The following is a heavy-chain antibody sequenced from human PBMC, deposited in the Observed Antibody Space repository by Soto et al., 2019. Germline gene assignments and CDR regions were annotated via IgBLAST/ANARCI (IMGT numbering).Heavy chain of an antibody. CDR3: ARGLILWFGELSRRGGYYYYMDV. Sequence: QVQLQQWGAGLLKPSETLSLTCAVYGGSFSGYQWTWIRQTPGKGLEWIGEINDSGNINYNPSLKSLVTILVDTAKKQISLKLSSVTAADTAVYYGARGLILWFGELSRRGGYYYYMDVWGKGTTVTVSS. CDR1: GGSFSGYQ. J-gene: IGHJ6*03. D-gene: IGHD3-10*01. CDR2: INDSGNI. V-gene: IGHV4-34*01.